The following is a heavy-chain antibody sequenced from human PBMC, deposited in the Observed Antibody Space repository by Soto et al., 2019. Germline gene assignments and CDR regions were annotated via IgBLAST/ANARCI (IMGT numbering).Heavy chain of an antibody. CDR2: ISYDGSNK. J-gene: IGHJ5*02. Sequence: QLQLVESGGGVVQPGRSLRLSCAASGFTFSSYAMHWVRQAPGKGLEWVAVISYDGSNKYYADSVKGRFTISRDNSKNTLYLQMNSLRAEDTAVYYCASAWFDPWGQGTLVTVSS. V-gene: IGHV3-30-3*01. CDR1: GFTFSSYA. CDR3: ASAWFDP.